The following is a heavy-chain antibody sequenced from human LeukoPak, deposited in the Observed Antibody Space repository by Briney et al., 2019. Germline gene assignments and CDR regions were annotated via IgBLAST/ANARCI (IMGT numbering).Heavy chain of an antibody. D-gene: IGHD3-16*01. J-gene: IGHJ4*02. CDR1: GGSISSYY. CDR2: IYTSGST. V-gene: IGHV4-4*07. Sequence: SETLSLTCTASGGSISSYYWSWFRRPAGKGLEWIGRIYTSGSTNYNPSLKSRVTMSVDTSKNQFSLKLSSVTAADTAGYYCARGGGSRSFDYWGQGTLVTVSS. CDR3: ARGGGSRSFDY.